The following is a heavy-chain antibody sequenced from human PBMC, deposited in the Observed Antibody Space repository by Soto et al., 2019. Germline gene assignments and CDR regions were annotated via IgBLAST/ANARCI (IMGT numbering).Heavy chain of an antibody. CDR2: IYYSGRT. Sequence: SETLYLTCTVSGGSISSYYWRWIRQPPGKGLEWIGYIYYSGRTKYNHSLKSRVTISVETPKNQFSLKMSSVTAADTAVYYCARDLAAAGTLLHPWGHATLVTVS. CDR1: GGSISSYY. D-gene: IGHD6-13*01. J-gene: IGHJ5*02. V-gene: IGHV4-59*01. CDR3: ARDLAAAGTLLHP.